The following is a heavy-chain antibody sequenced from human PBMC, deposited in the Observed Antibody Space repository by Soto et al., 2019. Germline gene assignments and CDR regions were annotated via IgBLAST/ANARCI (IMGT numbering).Heavy chain of an antibody. J-gene: IGHJ3*02. CDR3: ARGATVVTPGGVSAFDI. Sequence: QVQLVQSGAEVKKPGSSVKVSCKASGGTFSSYAISWVRQAPGQGLEWMGGIIPIFGTANYAQKFQGRVTITADKSTSTDYMELGSLRSEDTAVYYCARGATVVTPGGVSAFDIWGQGTMVTVSS. CDR2: IIPIFGTA. D-gene: IGHD4-17*01. CDR1: GGTFSSYA. V-gene: IGHV1-69*06.